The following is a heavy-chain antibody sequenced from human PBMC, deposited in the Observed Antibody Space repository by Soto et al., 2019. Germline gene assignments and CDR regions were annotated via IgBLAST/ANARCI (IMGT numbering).Heavy chain of an antibody. CDR2: IYPGDSDT. D-gene: IGHD6-25*01. CDR1: GDSFTSYW. Sequence: PGESRKISCKGSGDSFTSYWSSWVRQMPGKGLEWMGIIYPGDSDTRYSPSFQGQVTISADKSISTAYLQWSSLKASDTAMYYCARSALDSASTLPVAFDIRGQRTTVPVSS. V-gene: IGHV5-51*01. CDR3: ARSALDSASTLPVAFDI. J-gene: IGHJ3*02.